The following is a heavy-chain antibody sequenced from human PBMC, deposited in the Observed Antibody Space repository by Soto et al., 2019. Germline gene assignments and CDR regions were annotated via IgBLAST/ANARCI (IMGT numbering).Heavy chain of an antibody. D-gene: IGHD3-3*01. CDR1: GGSFSGYY. V-gene: IGHV4-34*01. CDR3: ARGSPYDFWSGYRSPFDY. CDR2: INHSGST. J-gene: IGHJ4*02. Sequence: SETLSLTCAVYGGSFSGYYWSWIRQPPGKGLEWIGEINHSGSTNYNPSLKSRVTISVDTSKNQCSLKLSSVTAADTAVYYCARGSPYDFWSGYRSPFDYWGQGTLVTVSS.